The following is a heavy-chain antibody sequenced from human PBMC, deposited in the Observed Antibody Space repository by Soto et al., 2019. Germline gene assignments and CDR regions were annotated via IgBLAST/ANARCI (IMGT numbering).Heavy chain of an antibody. Sequence: TLSLTCAVYGGSFSGYYWSWIRQPPGNGLEWIREINHSGSTNYNPSLKSRVTISVYTSKNRFSLKLSSVTAADTAVYYCARCIAAASNTGDYYYYYGMDVWGKGTTVTVSS. CDR1: GGSFSGYY. V-gene: IGHV4-34*01. J-gene: IGHJ6*04. CDR2: INHSGST. CDR3: ARCIAAASNTGDYYYYYGMDV. D-gene: IGHD6-13*01.